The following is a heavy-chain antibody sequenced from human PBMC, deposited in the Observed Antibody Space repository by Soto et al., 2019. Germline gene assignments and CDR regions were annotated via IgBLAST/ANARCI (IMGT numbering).Heavy chain of an antibody. Sequence: PGGSLRLSCAASGFTFSSYAMSWVRQAPGKGLEWVSAISGSGGSTYYADSVKGRFTISRDNSKNTLYLQMNSLRAEDTAVYYCAKSGRGYSGYDSTDYWGQGTLVTVSS. CDR1: GFTFSSYA. J-gene: IGHJ4*02. D-gene: IGHD5-12*01. CDR3: AKSGRGYSGYDSTDY. V-gene: IGHV3-23*01. CDR2: ISGSGGST.